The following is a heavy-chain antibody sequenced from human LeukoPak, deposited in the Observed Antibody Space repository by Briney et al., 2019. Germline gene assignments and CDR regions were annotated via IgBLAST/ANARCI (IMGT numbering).Heavy chain of an antibody. J-gene: IGHJ4*02. V-gene: IGHV4-4*07. D-gene: IGHD3-22*01. CDR1: GGSISSYY. Sequence: SETLSLTCTVSGGSISSYYWSWLRQPAGKGLEWIGRIYTSGSTNYNPSLKSRVTMSVDTSKNQFSLKLSSVPAADTAVYYCARDVVDSSGYYSPSYYFDYWGQGTLVTVSS. CDR2: IYTSGST. CDR3: ARDVVDSSGYYSPSYYFDY.